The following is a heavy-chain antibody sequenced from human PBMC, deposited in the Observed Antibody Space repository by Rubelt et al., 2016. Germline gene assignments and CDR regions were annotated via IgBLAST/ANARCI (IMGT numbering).Heavy chain of an antibody. CDR3: ARERGRDGYNYSFDY. Sequence: GQGLEWMGGIIPIFGTANYAQKFQGRVTITADKSTSTAYMELSSLRSEDTAVYYCARERGRDGYNYSFDYWGQGTLVTVSS. V-gene: IGHV1-69*06. D-gene: IGHD5-24*01. J-gene: IGHJ4*02. CDR2: IIPIFGTA.